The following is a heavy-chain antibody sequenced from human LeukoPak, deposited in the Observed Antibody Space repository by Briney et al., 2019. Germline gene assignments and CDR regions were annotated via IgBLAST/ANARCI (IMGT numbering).Heavy chain of an antibody. V-gene: IGHV1-69*13. J-gene: IGHJ6*02. Sequence: SVKVSCTASGGTFSSYAISWVRQAPGQGLEWMGGIIPIFGTANYAQKFQGRVTITADESTSTACMELSSLGSEDTAVYYCARYSSSYDYYYYYGMDVWGQGTTVTVSS. D-gene: IGHD6-6*01. CDR1: GGTFSSYA. CDR2: IIPIFGTA. CDR3: ARYSSSYDYYYYYGMDV.